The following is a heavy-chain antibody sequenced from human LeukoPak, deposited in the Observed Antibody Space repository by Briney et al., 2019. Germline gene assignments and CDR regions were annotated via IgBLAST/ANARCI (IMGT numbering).Heavy chain of an antibody. D-gene: IGHD2-2*01. CDR2: IWYDGSNK. V-gene: IGHV3-33*01. Sequence: GGSLRLSCAASGFTFSSYGMHWVRQAPGKGLEWVAVIWYDGSNKYYADSVKGRFTISRDNSKNTLYLQMNSLRAEDTAVYYCARGYCSSTSCYHYYYGMDVWGQGTTVTVSS. CDR3: ARGYCSSTSCYHYYYGMDV. CDR1: GFTFSSYG. J-gene: IGHJ6*02.